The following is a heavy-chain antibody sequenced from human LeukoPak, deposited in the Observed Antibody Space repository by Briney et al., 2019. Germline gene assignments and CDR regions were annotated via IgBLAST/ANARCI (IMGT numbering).Heavy chain of an antibody. J-gene: IGHJ5*02. CDR1: GGSISSGSYY. V-gene: IGHV4-61*02. CDR3: ARRLVRITMIVVVSDWFDP. CDR2: IYTSGST. D-gene: IGHD3-22*01. Sequence: SQTLSLTCTVSGGSISSGSYYWSWIRQPAGKGLEWIGRIYTSGSTNYNPSLKSRVTISVDTSKNQFSLKLSSVTAADTAVYYCARRLVRITMIVVVSDWFDPWGQGTLVTVSS.